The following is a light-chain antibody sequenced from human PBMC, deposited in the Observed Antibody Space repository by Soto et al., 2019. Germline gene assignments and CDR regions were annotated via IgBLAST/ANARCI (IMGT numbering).Light chain of an antibody. J-gene: IGKJ2*01. CDR2: SAS. Sequence: EIVLTQSPGTLSLSPGERATVSCRASQSVNNNYVAWYQKKSGQAPRLLIFSASSRAPGIPGRFSGSGSGADFTHTITRLEPDDFAVYYCQQYGSSLYTFGQGTKLEIK. CDR1: QSVNNNY. CDR3: QQYGSSLYT. V-gene: IGKV3-20*01.